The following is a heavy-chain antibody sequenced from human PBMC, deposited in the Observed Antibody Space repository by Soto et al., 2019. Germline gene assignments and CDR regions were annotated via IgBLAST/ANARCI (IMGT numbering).Heavy chain of an antibody. Sequence: QLQLQESGPGLVKPSETLSLTCTVSGASISGANYYWGWIRQPPGKGLDWIGSIHYSENTYYNPSLGSRVTISVDTSRNQISLNLSSVTAADTAVYYCARARGQRNRNAFIIWGQGTTVTVS. J-gene: IGHJ3*02. D-gene: IGHD1-1*01. CDR3: ARARGQRNRNAFII. V-gene: IGHV4-39*01. CDR1: GASISGANYY. CDR2: IHYSENT.